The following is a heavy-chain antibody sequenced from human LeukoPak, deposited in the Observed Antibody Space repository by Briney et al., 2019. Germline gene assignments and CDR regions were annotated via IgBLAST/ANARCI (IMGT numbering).Heavy chain of an antibody. Sequence: PSETLSLTCAVYDGSFSGYYRSWIRQPPGKGLEWIGEINHRGITNYNPSLRSRVTISVDTPKNQFSLKLNSVTAADTAVYYCARHYRRDNSGWSRGWFDPWGQGTLVTVSS. CDR3: ARHYRRDNSGWSRGWFDP. CDR2: INHRGIT. J-gene: IGHJ5*02. V-gene: IGHV4-34*01. CDR1: DGSFSGYY. D-gene: IGHD6-19*01.